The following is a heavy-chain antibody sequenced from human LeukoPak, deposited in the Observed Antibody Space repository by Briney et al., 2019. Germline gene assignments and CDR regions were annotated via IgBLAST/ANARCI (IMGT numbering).Heavy chain of an antibody. J-gene: IGHJ6*02. Sequence: GSVRHSCVASGFTFRSYAMHWVRQAPGKGLEWVAVISYDGSNKYYADSLKSRFTNSRDNSKNTLYLQRNSLRAEDTAVYYCAGEVVGMDVWGQGTTVTVS. V-gene: IGHV3-30-3*01. CDR3: AGEVVGMDV. CDR2: ISYDGSNK. CDR1: GFTFRSYA. D-gene: IGHD2-15*01.